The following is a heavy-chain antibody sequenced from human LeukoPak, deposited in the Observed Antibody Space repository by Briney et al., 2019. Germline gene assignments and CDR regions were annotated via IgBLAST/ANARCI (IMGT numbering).Heavy chain of an antibody. CDR1: GFTFSSYA. V-gene: IGHV3-23*01. J-gene: IGHJ4*02. Sequence: GGSLRLSCSASGFTFSSYAMSWVRQAPGKGLEWVSVISGSGGYTYYADSVKGRFTISRDNSKKTLYLQMNSLRAEDTAVYYCARACSMDSSGYPDYWGQGTLVTVSS. CDR2: ISGSGGYT. CDR3: ARACSMDSSGYPDY. D-gene: IGHD3-22*01.